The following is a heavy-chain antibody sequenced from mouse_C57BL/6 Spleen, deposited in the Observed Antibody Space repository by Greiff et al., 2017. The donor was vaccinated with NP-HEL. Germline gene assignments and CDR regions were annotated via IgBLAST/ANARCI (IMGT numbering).Heavy chain of an antibody. J-gene: IGHJ2*01. CDR3: ARSSTMITRYYFDY. V-gene: IGHV5-6*01. CDR2: ISSGGSYT. Sequence: EVHLVESGGDLVKPGGSLKLSCAASGFTFSSYGMSWVRQTPDKRLEWVATISSGGSYTYYPDSVKGRFTISRDNAKNTLYLQMSSLKSEDTAMYYCARSSTMITRYYFDYWGQGTTLTVSS. D-gene: IGHD2-4*01. CDR1: GFTFSSYG.